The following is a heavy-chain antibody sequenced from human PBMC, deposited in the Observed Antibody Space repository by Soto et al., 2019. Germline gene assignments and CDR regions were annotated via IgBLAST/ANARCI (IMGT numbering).Heavy chain of an antibody. J-gene: IGHJ6*02. Sequence: GGSLRLSCAASGFTFSSYWMHWVRQAPGKGLVWVARINSDGSSTSYADSVKGRFTISRDNAKNTLYLQMNSLRAEDTGIYYCVRERKQWQTNRVYNYGLDVWGQGTTVTVSS. CDR1: GFTFSSYW. V-gene: IGHV3-74*01. CDR3: VRERKQWQTNRVYNYGLDV. D-gene: IGHD6-19*01. CDR2: INSDGSST.